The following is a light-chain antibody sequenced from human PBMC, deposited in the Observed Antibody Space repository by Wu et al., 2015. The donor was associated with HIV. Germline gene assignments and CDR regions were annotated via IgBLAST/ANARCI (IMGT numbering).Light chain of an antibody. J-gene: IGKJ2*01. CDR1: QSISNL. V-gene: IGKV1-5*03. CDR2: KAS. CDR3: QQYKCLST. Sequence: DIQMTQSPSTLSASEGDRVTITCRASQSISNLLAWYQQKPGKAPKLLIYKASSLESGVPSRFSGSGSGTEFTLTISSLQPGDLDNFICQQYKCLSTFGQGTKL.